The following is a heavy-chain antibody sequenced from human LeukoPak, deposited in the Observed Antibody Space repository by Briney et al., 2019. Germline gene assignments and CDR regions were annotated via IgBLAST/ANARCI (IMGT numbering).Heavy chain of an antibody. D-gene: IGHD3-22*01. CDR2: IYISGST. V-gene: IGHV4-59*10. CDR3: ARDLRADYYDSSGYYPDSD. J-gene: IGHJ4*02. Sequence: PSETLSLTCAVYGESFSDHYWNWIRQSPGKGLEWIGRIYISGSTKYNPSLKSRVTISVDTSKNQFSLKLSSVTAADTAVYYCARDLRADYYDSSGYYPDSDWGQGTLVTVSS. CDR1: GESFSDHY.